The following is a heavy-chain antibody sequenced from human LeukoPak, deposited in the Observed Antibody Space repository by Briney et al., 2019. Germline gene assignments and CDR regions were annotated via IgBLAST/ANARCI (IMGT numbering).Heavy chain of an antibody. D-gene: IGHD3-3*01. CDR3: AKDGNYDFWSVNSWDY. CDR1: GFTFSSYA. CDR2: ISYDGSNK. J-gene: IGHJ4*02. Sequence: GGSLRLSCAASGFTFSSYAMHWVRQAPGKGLEWVAVISYDGSNKYYADSVKGRFTISRDNSKNTLYLQMNSLRAEDTAVYYCAKDGNYDFWSVNSWDYWGQGTLVTVSS. V-gene: IGHV3-30*04.